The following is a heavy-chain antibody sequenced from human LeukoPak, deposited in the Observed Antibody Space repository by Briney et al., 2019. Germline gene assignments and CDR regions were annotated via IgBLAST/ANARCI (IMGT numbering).Heavy chain of an antibody. V-gene: IGHV3-21*01. Sequence: GGSLRLSCAASGFTFSSYSMNWVRQAPGKGLEWVSSISSSSSYIYYGDSVRGRLTISRDNAKNSLYLQMNSLRAEDTAVYYCARAGSVVVPAAGMDVWGQGTTVTVSS. J-gene: IGHJ6*02. D-gene: IGHD2-2*01. CDR3: ARAGSVVVPAAGMDV. CDR1: GFTFSSYS. CDR2: ISSSSSYI.